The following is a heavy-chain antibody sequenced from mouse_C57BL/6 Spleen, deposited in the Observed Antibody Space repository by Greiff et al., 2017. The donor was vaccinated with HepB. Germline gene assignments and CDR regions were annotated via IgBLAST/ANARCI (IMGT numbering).Heavy chain of an antibody. J-gene: IGHJ3*01. CDR2: ISGGGGNT. Sequence: EVQLQESGGGLVKPGGSLKLSCAASGFTFSSYTMSWVRQTPEKRLEWVATISGGGGNTYYPDSVKGRFTISRDNAKNTLYLQMSSLRSEDTALYYCAVNYYGTPFAYWGQGTLVTVSA. D-gene: IGHD1-1*01. CDR1: GFTFSSYT. V-gene: IGHV5-9*01. CDR3: AVNYYGTPFAY.